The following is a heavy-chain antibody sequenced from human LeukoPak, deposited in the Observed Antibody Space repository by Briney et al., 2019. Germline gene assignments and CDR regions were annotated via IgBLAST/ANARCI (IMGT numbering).Heavy chain of an antibody. CDR3: ARQARSWSMDV. Sequence: PGGSLRLSCAASGFTFSGYTMKWVRQAPGKGLEWVSYISSSSSIIWYADSVQGRFTTSRDNAKNSLYLQMNSVRAEDTAVYYCARQARSWSMDVWDKGTTVTVSS. CDR2: ISSSSSII. CDR1: GFTFSGYT. J-gene: IGHJ6*03. D-gene: IGHD2-8*01. V-gene: IGHV3-48*01.